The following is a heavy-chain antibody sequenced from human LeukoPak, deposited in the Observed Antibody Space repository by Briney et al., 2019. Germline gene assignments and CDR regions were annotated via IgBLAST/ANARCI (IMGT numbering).Heavy chain of an antibody. CDR1: GYTLTELS. V-gene: IGHV1-24*01. CDR3: AREGVVVVPAANNWFDP. CDR2: FDPEDGET. J-gene: IGHJ5*02. Sequence: ASVKVSCKVSGYTLTELSIHWVRQAPGKGLEWMGGFDPEDGETIYAQKFQGRVTMTEDTSTDTAYMELSSLRSEDTAVYYCAREGVVVVPAANNWFDPWGQGTLVTVSS. D-gene: IGHD2-2*01.